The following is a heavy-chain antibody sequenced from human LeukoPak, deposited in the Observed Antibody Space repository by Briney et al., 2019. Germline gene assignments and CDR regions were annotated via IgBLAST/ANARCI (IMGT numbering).Heavy chain of an antibody. CDR3: ARVPYTSSWYLLDY. CDR2: ISSSGTTI. Sequence: GGSLRLFCAASGFTFSTYSMNWVRQAPGKGLEWVSYISSSGTTIYYAGSVKGRFTISRDTAQNSLYLHMNSLRHEDTAMYYCARVPYTSSWYLLDYWGQGTLVTVSS. CDR1: GFTFSTYS. D-gene: IGHD6-13*01. J-gene: IGHJ4*02. V-gene: IGHV3-48*02.